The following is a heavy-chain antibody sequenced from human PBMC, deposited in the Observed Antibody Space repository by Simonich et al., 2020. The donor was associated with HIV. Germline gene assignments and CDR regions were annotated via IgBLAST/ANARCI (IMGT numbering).Heavy chain of an antibody. CDR3: AGTGPLLDF. CDR1: GYSISSGYY. D-gene: IGHD7-27*01. Sequence: QLQLQESGPGLVKPSETLSLTCAVSGYSISSGYYWGWIRQPPGKGLEWIGNIYHSGSTYYNPSLKGRVTMSVDTSKNQFSRKLSSVTAADTAVYYCAGTGPLLDFWGQGTLVTVSS. V-gene: IGHV4-38-2*01. J-gene: IGHJ4*02. CDR2: IYHSGST.